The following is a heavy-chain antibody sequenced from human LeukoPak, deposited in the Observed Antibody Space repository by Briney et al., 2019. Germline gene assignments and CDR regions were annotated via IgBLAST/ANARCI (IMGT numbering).Heavy chain of an antibody. D-gene: IGHD3-22*01. Sequence: ASVKVSCKASGYTFTGYNIHWVRQAPGQGLEWMGWINPNSGGTNYAQKFQGRVTMTRDTSISTAYMELSRLRSDDTAVYYLSRDERNDSRGYPFDYWSQGTLVTVYS. CDR3: SRDERNDSRGYPFDY. V-gene: IGHV1-2*02. CDR2: INPNSGGT. J-gene: IGHJ4*02. CDR1: GYTFTGYN.